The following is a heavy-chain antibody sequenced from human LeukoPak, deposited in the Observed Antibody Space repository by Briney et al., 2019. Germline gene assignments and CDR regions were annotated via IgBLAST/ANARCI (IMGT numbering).Heavy chain of an antibody. CDR1: GFTVSSNY. Sequence: GGSLRLSCAASGFTVSSNYMSWVRQAPGKGLEWVSVIYSGGSTYYADSVKGRFTISRDNSKNTLYLQMNSLRADDTAVYYCVSGKATAMAQGYWGQGTLVTVSS. D-gene: IGHD5-18*01. CDR3: VSGKATAMAQGY. J-gene: IGHJ4*02. V-gene: IGHV3-53*01. CDR2: IYSGGST.